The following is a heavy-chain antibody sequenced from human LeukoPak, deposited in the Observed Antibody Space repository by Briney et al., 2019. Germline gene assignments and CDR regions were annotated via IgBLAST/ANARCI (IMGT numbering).Heavy chain of an antibody. Sequence: PSETLSLTCAVYGGSFSGYYWSWIRQPPGKGLEWIGEINHSGSTNYNPSLKSRVTISVDTSKNQFSLKLSSVTAADAAVYYCARRYSSSWGFDWFDPWGQGTLVTVSS. V-gene: IGHV4-34*01. CDR3: ARRYSSSWGFDWFDP. J-gene: IGHJ5*02. CDR1: GGSFSGYY. D-gene: IGHD6-13*01. CDR2: INHSGST.